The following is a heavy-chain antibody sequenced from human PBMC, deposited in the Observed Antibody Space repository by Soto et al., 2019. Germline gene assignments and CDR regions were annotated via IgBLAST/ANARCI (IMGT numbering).Heavy chain of an antibody. CDR2: VYTGGNG. J-gene: IGHJ2*01. V-gene: IGHV3-53*02. CDR3: ARVWGWQFDL. CDR1: GFTVSSYY. D-gene: IGHD7-27*01. Sequence: EVHVVESGGGLIQPGGSLRLSCAASGFTVSSYYMTWVRQAPGKGLQWVAVVYTGGNGNYADSVRGRITVSRDSSMNTVFLQVKSMSAEDTAVYYCARVWGWQFDLWGGGTLVTVTS.